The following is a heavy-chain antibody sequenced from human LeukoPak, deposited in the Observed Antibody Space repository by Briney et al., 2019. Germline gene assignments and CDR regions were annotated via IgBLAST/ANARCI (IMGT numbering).Heavy chain of an antibody. D-gene: IGHD3-16*01. CDR2: ISAYNGNT. CDR3: ARDRWSPSFDYYYMDV. V-gene: IGHV1-18*01. J-gene: IGHJ6*03. CDR1: GYTFTNYG. Sequence: GASVKVSCKASGYTFTNYGISWVRQAPGQGLEWMGWISAYNGNTNYAQKLQGRVTMTTDTSTSTAYMELRSLRSDDTAVYYCARDRWSPSFDYYYMDVWGKGTTVTVSS.